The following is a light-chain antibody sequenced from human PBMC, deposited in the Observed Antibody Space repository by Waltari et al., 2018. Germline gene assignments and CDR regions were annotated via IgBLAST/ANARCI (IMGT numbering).Light chain of an antibody. V-gene: IGLV1-51*01. CDR3: ATWDSSLSAGV. Sequence: QSVLTQPPSVSAAPGQMVSISCSGSSSNIRINSVSGYQKLPEPAPKLLIYENFQRPSGIPHRFYGSKSGTSATLDITGPQTGDEGDYYCATWDSSLSAGVFGTGTKVTVL. CDR2: ENF. J-gene: IGLJ1*01. CDR1: SSNIRINS.